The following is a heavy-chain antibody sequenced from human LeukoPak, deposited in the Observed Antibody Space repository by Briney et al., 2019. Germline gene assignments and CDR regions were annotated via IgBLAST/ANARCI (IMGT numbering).Heavy chain of an antibody. CDR3: AKEIWPTVTTPGHIHFDY. J-gene: IGHJ4*02. CDR2: IRYDGRNK. V-gene: IGHV3-30*02. Sequence: PGGSLRLSCAASGFTFSTYGMHWVRQAPGKGLEWVAFIRYDGRNKYYADSVKGRFTISRDNSKNTLCLQMNSLRAEDTAVYYCAKEIWPTVTTPGHIHFDYWGRGTLVTVSS. D-gene: IGHD4-17*01. CDR1: GFTFSTYG.